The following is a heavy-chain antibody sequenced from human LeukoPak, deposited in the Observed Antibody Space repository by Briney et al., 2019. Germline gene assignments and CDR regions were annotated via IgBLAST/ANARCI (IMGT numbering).Heavy chain of an antibody. D-gene: IGHD5-18*01. V-gene: IGHV4-59*01. Sequence: SETLSLTCTVSGGSISSYYWSWIRQPPGKGLEWIGYIYYSGSTNYNPSLKSRVTISVDTSKNQFSLKLSSVTAADTAVYYCAREVWDGIGGYSYGPDDAFDIWGQGTMVTVSS. CDR2: IYYSGST. CDR1: GGSISSYY. J-gene: IGHJ3*02. CDR3: AREVWDGIGGYSYGPDDAFDI.